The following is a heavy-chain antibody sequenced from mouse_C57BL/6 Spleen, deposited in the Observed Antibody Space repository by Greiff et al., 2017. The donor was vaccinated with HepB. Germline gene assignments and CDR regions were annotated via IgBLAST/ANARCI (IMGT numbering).Heavy chain of an antibody. CDR2: ISDGGSYT. CDR3: ARDSYYGSSYDYAMDY. CDR1: GFTFSSYA. Sequence: EVQRVESGGGLVKPGGSLKLSCAASGFTFSSYAMSWVRQTPEKRLEWVATISDGGSYTYYPDNVKGRFTISRDNAKNNLYLQMSHLKSEDTAMYYCARDSYYGSSYDYAMDYWGQGTSVTVSS. D-gene: IGHD1-1*01. V-gene: IGHV5-4*01. J-gene: IGHJ4*01.